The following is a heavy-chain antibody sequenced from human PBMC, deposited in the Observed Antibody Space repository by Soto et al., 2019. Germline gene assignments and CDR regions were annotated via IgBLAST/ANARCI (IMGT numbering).Heavy chain of an antibody. CDR2: ISYDGSNK. CDR1: GFTFSSYA. D-gene: IGHD3-10*01. Sequence: GESLKISCAGSGFTFSSYAMHWVRQAPGKGLEWVAVISYDGSNKYYADSVKGRFTISRDNSKNTLYLQMNSLRAEDTAVYYCAREPRRSGSYYTFEHWGHRTLVTVPS. J-gene: IGHJ4*01. V-gene: IGHV3-30-3*01. CDR3: AREPRRSGSYYTFEH.